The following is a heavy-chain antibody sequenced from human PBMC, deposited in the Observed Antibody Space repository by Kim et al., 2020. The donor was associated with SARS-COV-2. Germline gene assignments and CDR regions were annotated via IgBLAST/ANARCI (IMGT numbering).Heavy chain of an antibody. J-gene: IGHJ6*02. D-gene: IGHD3-10*01. Sequence: YNPSLKSRVTRSVDTSKNQFSLKLGSVTAADTAVYYCARDLTGYYGMDVWGQGTTVTVSS. CDR3: ARDLTGYYGMDV. V-gene: IGHV4-34*01.